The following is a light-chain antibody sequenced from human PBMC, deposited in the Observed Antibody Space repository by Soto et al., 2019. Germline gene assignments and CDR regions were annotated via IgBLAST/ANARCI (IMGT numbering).Light chain of an antibody. CDR2: HAS. CDR1: QGISNC. Sequence: DIRMTQSPSTLSASMGDTVTVACRASQGISNCLAWYQQKTGKAPKLLIFHASSLESGVPSRFSGSGSGTEFTLTISSPQPDDFATYYCQQYNSSLFGHGTKVDI. CDR3: QQYNSSL. J-gene: IGKJ1*01. V-gene: IGKV1-5*01.